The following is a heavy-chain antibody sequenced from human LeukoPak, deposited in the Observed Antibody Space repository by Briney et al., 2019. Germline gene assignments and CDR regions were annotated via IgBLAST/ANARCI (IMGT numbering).Heavy chain of an antibody. V-gene: IGHV3-23*01. CDR3: AKDGVTIGRNYYYYYGMDV. Sequence: GGSLRLSCAASGFTFRSDWMSWVRQAPGKGLEWVSAISGSGGSTYYADSVKGRFTISRDNSKNTLYLQMNSLRAEDTAVYYCAKDGVTIGRNYYYYYGMDVWGQGTTVTVSS. J-gene: IGHJ6*02. D-gene: IGHD3-3*01. CDR1: GFTFRSDW. CDR2: ISGSGGST.